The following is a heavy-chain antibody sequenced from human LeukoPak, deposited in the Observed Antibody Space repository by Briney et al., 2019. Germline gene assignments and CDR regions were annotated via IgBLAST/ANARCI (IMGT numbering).Heavy chain of an antibody. CDR2: VYYSGST. J-gene: IGHJ5*02. D-gene: IGHD3-3*01. Sequence: SETLSLTCTVSGGSISSGGYYWSWIRQHPGKGLEWIGYVYYSGSTYYNPSLKSRVTISVDTSKNQFSLKLSSVTAADTAVYYCAASDYNWFDPWGQGTLVTVSS. CDR1: GGSISSGGYY. CDR3: AASDYNWFDP. V-gene: IGHV4-31*03.